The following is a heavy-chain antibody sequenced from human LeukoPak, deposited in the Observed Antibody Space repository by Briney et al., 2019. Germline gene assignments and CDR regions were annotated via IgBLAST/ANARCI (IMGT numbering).Heavy chain of an antibody. CDR3: VRGGESTWS. Sequence: GGSLRLSCAASGFTFSSYWMHWVRQAPGKGPVWVSRINNDGNGTTYADSVKGRFTISRDDAKNTLYLQMNSLRAEDTAVYYCVRGGESTWSWGQGTLVTVSS. D-gene: IGHD2-15*01. CDR1: GFTFSSYW. J-gene: IGHJ5*02. V-gene: IGHV3-74*01. CDR2: INNDGNGT.